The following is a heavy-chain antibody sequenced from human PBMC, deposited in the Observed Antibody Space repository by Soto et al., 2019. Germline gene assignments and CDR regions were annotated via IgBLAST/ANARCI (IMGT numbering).Heavy chain of an antibody. V-gene: IGHV1-2*02. CDR1: GYSFTGYY. Sequence: HAHLVQSGAEVKRPGASLKVSCKASGYSFTGYYIHWVRQAPGQGLEWMGWINPDSGATNYAQNFQGRVTLTSDTSISTASMDLTSLTPDDTAVYYCARGDYGTGGYPFPYFDYWGQGTLVIVSS. CDR3: ARGDYGTGGYPFPYFDY. D-gene: IGHD2-8*02. J-gene: IGHJ4*02. CDR2: INPDSGAT.